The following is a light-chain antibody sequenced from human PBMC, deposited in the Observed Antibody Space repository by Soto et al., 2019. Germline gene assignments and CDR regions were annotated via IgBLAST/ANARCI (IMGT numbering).Light chain of an antibody. CDR3: QVWDSSSDHVV. Sequence: SYELTQPPSVSVAPGQTATMTCGGTNIGGKSVHWYQQKPGQAPVVVVYHDSDRPSGISERFSGSNSGNTATLTISRVEAGDEADYYCQVWDSSSDHVVFGGGTKLTVL. CDR1: NIGGKS. CDR2: HDS. V-gene: IGLV3-21*02. J-gene: IGLJ2*01.